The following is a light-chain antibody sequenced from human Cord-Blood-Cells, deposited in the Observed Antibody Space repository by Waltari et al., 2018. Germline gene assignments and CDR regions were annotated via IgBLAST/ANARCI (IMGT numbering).Light chain of an antibody. CDR3: SSYTSSSTLYV. J-gene: IGLJ1*01. Sequence: QSALTQPASVSGSPGQSITISCTGTSSDVGGCNYVPWYQQHPGKAPKLMIYEVSNRPSGVSNRFSGSKSGNTASLTISGLQAEDEADYYCSSYTSSSTLYVFGTGTKVTVL. V-gene: IGLV2-14*01. CDR1: SSDVGGCNY. CDR2: EVS.